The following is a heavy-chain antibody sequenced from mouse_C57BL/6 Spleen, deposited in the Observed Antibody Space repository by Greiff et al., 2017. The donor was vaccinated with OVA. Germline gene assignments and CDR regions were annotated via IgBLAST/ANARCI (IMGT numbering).Heavy chain of an antibody. CDR1: GFTFSDYY. CDR3: AREGVNYYFDY. Sequence: EVKVVESEGGLVQPGSSMTLSCTASGFTFSDYYMAWVRQVPEKGLAWVAKINYDGSSTYYLDSLQSRFIISRDTGKNTLYLQMSSLKSEDTATFYCAREGVNYYFDYWGQGTTLTDSA. V-gene: IGHV5-16*01. J-gene: IGHJ2*01. D-gene: IGHD2-2*01. CDR2: INYDGSST.